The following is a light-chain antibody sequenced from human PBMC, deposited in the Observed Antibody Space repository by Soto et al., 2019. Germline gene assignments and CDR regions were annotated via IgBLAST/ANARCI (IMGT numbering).Light chain of an antibody. V-gene: IGKV1-39*01. J-gene: IGKJ4*02. CDR1: QSISGY. CDR3: QQSISNPLT. CDR2: GAS. Sequence: DIQMTQSLSSLSASVGDRVTITCRASQSISGYLNWYQQKPGKAPKVLISGASTLHNGVPSRFSGRGSGTDFTLTISSLQPEDVATYYCQQSISNPLTFGGGTKVEIK.